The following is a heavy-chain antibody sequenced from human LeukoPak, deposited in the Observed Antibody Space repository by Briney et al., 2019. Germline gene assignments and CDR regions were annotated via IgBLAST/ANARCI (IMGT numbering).Heavy chain of an antibody. D-gene: IGHD3-10*01. CDR1: GGSISSGSDY. Sequence: SQTLSLTCTVSGGSISSGSDYWSWIRQPAGKGLEWVGRIFTSGSTSYNPSLKSRVSLSVGTSKNQSSLKLISVTAADTDVYYCARIGYGSGSPTNVWGQGNLVVVSS. CDR3: ARIGYGSGSPTNV. CDR2: IFTSGST. J-gene: IGHJ4*02. V-gene: IGHV4-61*02.